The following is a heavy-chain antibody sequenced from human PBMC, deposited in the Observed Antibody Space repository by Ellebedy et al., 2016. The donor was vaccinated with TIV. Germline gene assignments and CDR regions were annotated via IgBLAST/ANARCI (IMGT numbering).Heavy chain of an antibody. D-gene: IGHD3-3*01. CDR1: GGSISSYY. J-gene: IGHJ4*02. Sequence: MPSETLSLTCTVSGGSISSYYWSWIRQPPGKGLEYIGYIHYSGCTYYNPSITSRVAISIDTSKNQFSLKLKSVTAADTAVYFCARAPRYYSFWSGYREHFDSWGPGTLVTVSS. V-gene: IGHV4-59*08. CDR2: IHYSGCT. CDR3: ARAPRYYSFWSGYREHFDS.